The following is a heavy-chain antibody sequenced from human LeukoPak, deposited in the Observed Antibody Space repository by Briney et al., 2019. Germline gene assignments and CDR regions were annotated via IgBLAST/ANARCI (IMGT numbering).Heavy chain of an antibody. CDR1: XFXXSSXW. Sequence: SXXLSCAASXFXXSSXWMSXVXQXPGKGXEWVANIKQDGXGKXXXXXXXXRFTXSRDNAKNSLXXXMNSLRAEDTAVYYCARVQGTSFDYWGQGTLVTVSS. CDR2: IKQDGXGK. CDR3: ARVQGTSFDY. D-gene: IGHD3-10*01. V-gene: IGHV3-7*01. J-gene: IGHJ4*02.